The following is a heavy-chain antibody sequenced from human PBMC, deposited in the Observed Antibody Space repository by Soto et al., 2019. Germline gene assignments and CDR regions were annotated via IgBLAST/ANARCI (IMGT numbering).Heavy chain of an antibody. J-gene: IGHJ6*02. D-gene: IGHD3-22*01. CDR1: GDSVSSNSAA. CDR2: TYYRSKWYN. Sequence: SQTLSLTCAISGDSVSSNSAAWNWIRQSPSRGLEWLGRTYYRSKWYNDYAVSVKSRITINQDTSKNQFSLQLNSVTPEDTAVYYCARGVGVTYYYDSSGSYGMDVWGQGTTVTVSS. CDR3: ARGVGVTYYYDSSGSYGMDV. V-gene: IGHV6-1*01.